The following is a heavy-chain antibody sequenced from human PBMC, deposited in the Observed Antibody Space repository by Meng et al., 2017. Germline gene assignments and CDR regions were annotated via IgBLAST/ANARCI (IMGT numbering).Heavy chain of an antibody. Sequence: QVHVVKSGCELKKPGASGKVSCKASGYTFTSYAMNWVRQAPGQGLEWMGWINTNTGNPTYAQGFTGRFVFSLDTSVSTAYLQISSLKAEDTAVYYCATISPRDSSGLSFDYWGQGTLVTVSS. D-gene: IGHD3-22*01. CDR1: GYTFTSYA. CDR3: ATISPRDSSGLSFDY. CDR2: INTNTGNP. V-gene: IGHV7-4-1*02. J-gene: IGHJ4*02.